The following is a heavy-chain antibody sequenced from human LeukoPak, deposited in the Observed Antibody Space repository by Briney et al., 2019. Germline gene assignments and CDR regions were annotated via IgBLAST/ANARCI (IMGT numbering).Heavy chain of an antibody. CDR1: GFTVSSNY. J-gene: IGHJ3*02. D-gene: IGHD3-10*01. CDR3: ARQSLWFGELNDAFDI. Sequence: PGGSLRLSCAVSGFTVSSNYMSWVRQAPGKGLEWVSVIYSGGSTYDTDSVKGRFTISRDNSKNTLYLQMNSLRAEDTAVYYCARQSLWFGELNDAFDIWGQGTMVTVSS. CDR2: IYSGGST. V-gene: IGHV3-53*01.